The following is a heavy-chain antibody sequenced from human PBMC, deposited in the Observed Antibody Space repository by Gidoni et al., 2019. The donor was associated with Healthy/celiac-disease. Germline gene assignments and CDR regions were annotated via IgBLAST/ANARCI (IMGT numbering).Heavy chain of an antibody. D-gene: IGHD3-9*01. Sequence: QVQLVQSGSEVKKPGSSVKVSCTASGGTFSSYTISWVRQAPGQGLEWMGRIIPILGIANYAQKFQGRVTITADKSTSTAYMELSSRRSEDTAVYYWAGDMDYYYGMEVWGQGTTVTVSS. J-gene: IGHJ6*02. CDR2: IIPILGIA. V-gene: IGHV1-69*02. CDR1: GGTFSSYT. CDR3: AGDMDYYYGMEV.